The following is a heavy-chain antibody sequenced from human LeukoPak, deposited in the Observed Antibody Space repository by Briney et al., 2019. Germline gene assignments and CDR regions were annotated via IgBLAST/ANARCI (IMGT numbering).Heavy chain of an antibody. D-gene: IGHD4-17*01. V-gene: IGHV4-39*01. CDR2: ISSGGDT. CDR3: ARLPTGFPNWFAP. Sequence: PSDTLSLTCTVSGGSISSGPYTWGWIRQPPEKGLEWIGTISSGGDTYYNPSLQSRVIMSVDTSKSQFSLSLISVTAADTALYYCARLPTGFPNWFAPWGQGTLVTVSS. J-gene: IGHJ5*02. CDR1: GGSISSGPYT.